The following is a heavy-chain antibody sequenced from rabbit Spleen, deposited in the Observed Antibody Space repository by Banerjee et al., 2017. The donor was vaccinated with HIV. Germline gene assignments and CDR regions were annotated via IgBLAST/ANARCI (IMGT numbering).Heavy chain of an antibody. CDR3: ARYMSSGGNGL. CDR2: SYAGSSGST. Sequence: QEQLKESGGGLVQPGGSLKLSCKASGFTLSSYYMNWVRQAPGKGLEWIACSYAGSSGSTYSAIWAKGRFTISKTSSTTVTLQMTSLTAADAATYFCARYMSSGGNGLWGPGTLVTVS. CDR1: GFTLSSYYM. J-gene: IGHJ4*01. D-gene: IGHD1-1*01. V-gene: IGHV1S45*01.